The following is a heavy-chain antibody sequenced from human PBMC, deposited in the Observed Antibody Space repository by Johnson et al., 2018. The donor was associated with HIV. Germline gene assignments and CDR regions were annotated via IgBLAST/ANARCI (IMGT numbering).Heavy chain of an antibody. J-gene: IGHJ3*02. CDR1: GFTFSSYA. CDR2: ISGGDDDT. Sequence: VQLVESGGGVVQPGGSLRLSCAASGFTFSSYAMSWVRQAPGKGLEWVSFISGGDDDTYYADSVKGRFTISRDNSKNTLYLQMNSLRDEDSAVYYCARGGGSYYRDAFDIWGQGTMVTVSS. V-gene: IGHV3-23*04. CDR3: ARGGGSYYRDAFDI. D-gene: IGHD1-26*01.